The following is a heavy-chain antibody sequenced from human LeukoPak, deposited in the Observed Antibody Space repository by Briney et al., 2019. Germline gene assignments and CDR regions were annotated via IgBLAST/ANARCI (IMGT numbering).Heavy chain of an antibody. D-gene: IGHD1-26*01. CDR3: ARDKGSGSQVWFDP. V-gene: IGHV4-59*01. CDR2: IYYSGST. CDR1: GGSISNYY. J-gene: IGHJ5*02. Sequence: SETLSLTCTVSGGSISNYYWSWIRQPPGKGLEWIGYIYYSGSTNYNPSLEGRVTISVDTSKNQFSLKLSSVTAADTAVYYCARDKGSGSQVWFDPWGQGTLVTVSS.